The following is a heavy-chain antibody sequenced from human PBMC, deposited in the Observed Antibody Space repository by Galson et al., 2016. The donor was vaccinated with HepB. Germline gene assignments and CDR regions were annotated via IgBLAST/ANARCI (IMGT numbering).Heavy chain of an antibody. D-gene: IGHD3-9*01. V-gene: IGHV4-59*01. Sequence: SETLSLTCTVSGASITSFYWNWIRQSPGKGLEWIGYVYYYGTTSHNPSLKGRVTTSIDSSKNQLSLNLTSVSAADTAVYYCASAGFFDRLLIDAFDIWGRGTMVTVSS. CDR2: VYYYGTT. J-gene: IGHJ3*02. CDR1: GASITSFY. CDR3: ASAGFFDRLLIDAFDI.